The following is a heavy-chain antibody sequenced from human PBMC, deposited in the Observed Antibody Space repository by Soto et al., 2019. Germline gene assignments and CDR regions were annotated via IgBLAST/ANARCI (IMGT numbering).Heavy chain of an antibody. CDR2: ISYDGSNK. CDR3: ARGGYCSSTNCYRYGMDV. D-gene: IGHD2-2*03. V-gene: IGHV3-30-3*01. J-gene: IGHJ6*02. Sequence: QVQLVESGGGVVQPGRSLRLSCAASGFTFSNYAMHWVRQAPGKGLEWVAVISYDGSNKYYADSVKGRFTISRDNSKNTLYLQMNSLRAEDTAVYYCARGGYCSSTNCYRYGMDVWGQGTTVTVPS. CDR1: GFTFSNYA.